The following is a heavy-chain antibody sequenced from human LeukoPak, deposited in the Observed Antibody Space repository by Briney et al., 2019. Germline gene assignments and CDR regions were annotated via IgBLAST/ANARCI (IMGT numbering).Heavy chain of an antibody. Sequence: GASVTVSCKASGYTFSGTGWFLYWLRQAPGQGLECVGWIHPNNGDTMYARKFQDRVAMTRDSSISTAYMELSGLRPDDTAVYYCARDGPAQMVEFDYWGQGTLVTVSS. D-gene: IGHD3-10*01. CDR1: GYTFSGTGWF. V-gene: IGHV1-2*02. J-gene: IGHJ4*02. CDR2: IHPNNGDT. CDR3: ARDGPAQMVEFDY.